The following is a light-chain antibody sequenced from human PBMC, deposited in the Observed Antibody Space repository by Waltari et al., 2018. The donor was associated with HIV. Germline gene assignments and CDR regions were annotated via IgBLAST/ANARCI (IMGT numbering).Light chain of an antibody. CDR2: EVS. CDR1: SSVVGGFNF. CDR3: SSYTSSSTLV. V-gene: IGLV2-14*01. J-gene: IGLJ3*02. Sequence: QSALTQPASVSGSPGQSNTISCPGTSSVVGGFNFFSWYQHHPGKAPKFMIYEVSYRPSGVSNRFSGSKSGNTASLTISGLQAEDEADYYCSSYTSSSTLVFGGGTKLTVL.